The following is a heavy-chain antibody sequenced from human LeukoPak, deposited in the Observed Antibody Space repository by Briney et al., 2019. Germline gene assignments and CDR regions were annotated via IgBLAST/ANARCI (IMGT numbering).Heavy chain of an antibody. CDR1: GFTFSSYE. J-gene: IGHJ6*02. CDR3: ARDSVSYVVVTAIYYYGMDV. CDR2: ISSSGSTI. V-gene: IGHV3-48*03. D-gene: IGHD2-21*02. Sequence: GGSLRLSCAASGFTFSSYEMNWVRQAPGKGLEWVSYISSSGSTIYYADSVKGRFTISRDSAKNSLYLQMNSLRAEDTAVYYCARDSVSYVVVTAIYYYGMDVWGQGTTVTVSS.